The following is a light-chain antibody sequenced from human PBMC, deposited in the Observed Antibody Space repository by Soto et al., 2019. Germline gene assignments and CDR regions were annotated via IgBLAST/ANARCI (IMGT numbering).Light chain of an antibody. Sequence: QAVVTQEPSLTVSPGGTVTLTCGSSTGAVTSGHYPYWFQQKPGQAPRTLIYDTNNKHSWTPARFSGSLLGGKAALTLSGAQPEDEADYYCLLSYSTTRAGVFGGGTQLTVL. CDR2: DTN. CDR1: TGAVTSGHY. CDR3: LLSYSTTRAGV. V-gene: IGLV7-46*01. J-gene: IGLJ3*02.